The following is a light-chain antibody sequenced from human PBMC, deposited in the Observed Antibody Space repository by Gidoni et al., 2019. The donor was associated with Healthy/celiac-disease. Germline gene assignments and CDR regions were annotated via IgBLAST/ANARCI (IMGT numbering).Light chain of an antibody. CDR3: QQYGSSFWT. Sequence: EIVLTQSPGTLSLSPGERATLSCRASQSVSSSYLAWYQQKPGQAPRLLIYRASSRATGIPDRFSGSGSGTDFTLTISRLEPEDFAVYYCQQYGSSFWTFGQXTKVEIK. CDR2: RAS. V-gene: IGKV3-20*01. J-gene: IGKJ1*01. CDR1: QSVSSSY.